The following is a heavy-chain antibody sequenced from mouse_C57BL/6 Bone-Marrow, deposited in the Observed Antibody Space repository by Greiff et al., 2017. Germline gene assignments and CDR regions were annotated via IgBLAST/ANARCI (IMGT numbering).Heavy chain of an antibody. CDR2: INPGSGGP. CDR1: GYAFTNYL. D-gene: IGHD2-10*01. CDR3: ARYPYTAMDY. Sequence: QVQLKQSGAELVRPGTSVKVSCKASGYAFTNYLIGWVKQRPGQGLEWIGLINPGSGGPTYNEKFKGKATLTADNTSSTAYMQLSSLTSEDSAVYVCARYPYTAMDYWGQGTSATVSS. V-gene: IGHV1-54*01. J-gene: IGHJ4*01.